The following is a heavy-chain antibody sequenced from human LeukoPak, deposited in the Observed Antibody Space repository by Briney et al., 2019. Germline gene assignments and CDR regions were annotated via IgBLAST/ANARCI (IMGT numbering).Heavy chain of an antibody. Sequence: GGSLRLSCAASGFSFSSYAMHWVRQAPGKGLEWVAAIPNDGSKTYYADSVKGRFTISRDNSKNTLYLQMNSLRTEDTAVYYCPNERGYNYGYSFDYWGQGTLVTVSS. J-gene: IGHJ4*02. CDR2: IPNDGSKT. D-gene: IGHD5-18*01. CDR1: GFSFSSYA. V-gene: IGHV3-30-3*02. CDR3: PNERGYNYGYSFDY.